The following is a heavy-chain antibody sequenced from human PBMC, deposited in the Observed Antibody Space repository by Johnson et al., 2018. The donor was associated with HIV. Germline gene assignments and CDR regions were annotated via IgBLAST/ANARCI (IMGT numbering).Heavy chain of an antibody. V-gene: IGHV3-30-3*01. CDR3: ARDINYYDSSGYLIGSDAFDL. J-gene: IGHJ3*01. Sequence: QVHLVESGGGVVQPGGSLILSCAASGFTFSSYAMHWVRQAPGKGLEWVAIMSYDGSNKYYADSVKGRFTISRDNSKNTLYLQMNSLRAEDTAVYYCARDINYYDSSGYLIGSDAFDLWGQGTMVTVSS. D-gene: IGHD3-22*01. CDR2: MSYDGSNK. CDR1: GFTFSSYA.